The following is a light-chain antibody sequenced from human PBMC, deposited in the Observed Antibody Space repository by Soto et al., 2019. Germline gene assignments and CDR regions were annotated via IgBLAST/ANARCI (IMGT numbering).Light chain of an antibody. Sequence: QSVLTQPASVSGSPGQSIAISCTGTSSDVGYYNYVSWYQQHPGKAPNVMIYDVNNRPSGVPDRFSGSKSGNTASLTISGLQAEDEADYYCSSYTSGSTYVFGTGTKVTVL. J-gene: IGLJ1*01. CDR1: SSDVGYYNY. CDR3: SSYTSGSTYV. V-gene: IGLV2-14*01. CDR2: DVN.